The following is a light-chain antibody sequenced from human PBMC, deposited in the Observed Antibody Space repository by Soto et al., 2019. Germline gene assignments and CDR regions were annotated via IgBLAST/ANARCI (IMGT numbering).Light chain of an antibody. CDR3: LIWHNSAWV. CDR2: YNSDSGK. V-gene: IGLV5-45*01. Sequence: QSVLTQPASLSASPGASASLTCTLRSDINVGTYRIYWYQQKPGSPPQYLLKYNSDSGKQQGSGVPSRFSGSKDASANAGILLISGLQSEDEADYYCLIWHNSAWVFGGGTKLTVL. CDR1: SDINVGTYR. J-gene: IGLJ3*02.